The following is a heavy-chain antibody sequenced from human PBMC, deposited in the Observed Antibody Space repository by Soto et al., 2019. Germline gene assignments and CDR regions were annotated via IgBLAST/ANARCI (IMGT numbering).Heavy chain of an antibody. D-gene: IGHD2-2*01. V-gene: IGHV1-3*01. CDR3: ARPLGYCSSTSCPPGP. CDR2: INAGNGNT. Sequence: QVQLVQSGAEVKKPGASVKVSCKASGYTFTSYAMHWVRQAPGQRLEWMGWINAGNGNTKYSQKFQVRVTITRDTSASTAYMELSSLRSEDTAVYYCARPLGYCSSTSCPPGPWGQGTLVTVSS. CDR1: GYTFTSYA. J-gene: IGHJ5*02.